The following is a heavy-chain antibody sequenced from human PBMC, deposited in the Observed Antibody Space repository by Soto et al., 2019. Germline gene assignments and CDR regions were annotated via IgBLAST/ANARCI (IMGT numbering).Heavy chain of an antibody. J-gene: IGHJ6*02. CDR1: GYTFTSYG. D-gene: IGHD6-13*01. CDR2: ISAYNGNT. CDR3: ARGGGYSSFFGRYYYYYYGMDV. V-gene: IGHV1-18*01. Sequence: QVPLVQSGAEVKKPGASVKVSCKASGYTFTSYGISWVRQAPGQGLEWMGWISAYNGNTGYAQKFQGRVTMTRNTSISTAYMELSSLRSEDTAVYYCARGGGYSSFFGRYYYYYYGMDVWGQGTTVTVSS.